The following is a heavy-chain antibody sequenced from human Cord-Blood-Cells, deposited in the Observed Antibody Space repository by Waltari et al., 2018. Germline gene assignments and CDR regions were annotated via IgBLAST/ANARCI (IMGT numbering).Heavy chain of an antibody. D-gene: IGHD2-2*01. CDR3: ARETDQLLYYFDY. CDR1: GGTFSSYA. Sequence: VQLVQSGAEVKQPGSSVKVSCKASGGTFSSYAISWVRQAPGHGLEWMGGIIPIFGTANYAKKFQGRGTITADESTSTAYMELSSLRSEDTAVYYWARETDQLLYYFDYWGQGTLVTVSS. J-gene: IGHJ4*02. CDR2: IIPIFGTA. V-gene: IGHV1-69*01.